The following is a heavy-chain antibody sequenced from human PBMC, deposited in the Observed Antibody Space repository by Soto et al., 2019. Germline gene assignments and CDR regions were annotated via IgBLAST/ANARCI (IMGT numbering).Heavy chain of an antibody. CDR1: GFTFSSYW. J-gene: IGHJ4*02. V-gene: IGHV3-74*01. CDR2: INSDGSST. CDR3: ARDRVVMTAICDY. D-gene: IGHD2-21*02. Sequence: EVQLVESGGGLVQPGGSLRLSCAASGFTFSSYWMHWFRLALGKGLVWVSRINSDGSSTSYADSVKGRFTISRDNAKNTLYLQMNSLRAEDTAVYYCARDRVVMTAICDYWGQGTLVIVSS.